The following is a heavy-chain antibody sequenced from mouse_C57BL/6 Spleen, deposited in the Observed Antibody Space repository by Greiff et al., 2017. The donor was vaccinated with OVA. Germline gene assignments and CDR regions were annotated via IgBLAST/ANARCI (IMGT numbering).Heavy chain of an antibody. CDR2: IRNKANGYTT. Sequence: EVMLMDSGGGLVQPGGSLSLSCAASGFTFTDYYMSWVRQPPGKALEWLGFIRNKANGYTTEYSASVQGRFTISRDNSQSILYLQMNALRAEDSATYYCARYYYGHDYWGQGTTLTVSS. J-gene: IGHJ2*01. D-gene: IGHD1-1*01. V-gene: IGHV7-3*01. CDR3: ARYYYGHDY. CDR1: GFTFTDYY.